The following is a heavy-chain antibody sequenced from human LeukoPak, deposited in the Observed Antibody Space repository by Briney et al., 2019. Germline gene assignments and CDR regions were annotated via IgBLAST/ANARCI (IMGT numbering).Heavy chain of an antibody. V-gene: IGHV3-30*04. Sequence: GGSLRLSCVASEFTFSSYAMHWVRQAPGKGLEWVAVISYDGRTTYLSDSVKGRFSTSRDNSKNTVNLQMNSLRHEDTAVYYCARDPSRLLNGGRLDYWGQGTLVTVSS. J-gene: IGHJ4*02. CDR3: ARDPSRLLNGGRLDY. D-gene: IGHD7-27*01. CDR2: ISYDGRTT. CDR1: EFTFSSYA.